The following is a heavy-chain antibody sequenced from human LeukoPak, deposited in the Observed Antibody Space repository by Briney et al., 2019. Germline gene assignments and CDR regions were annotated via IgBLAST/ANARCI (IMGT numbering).Heavy chain of an antibody. CDR2: IRYDGSNK. V-gene: IGHV3-30*02. J-gene: IGHJ4*02. CDR3: ARWRILPQYGDYVGGFDY. D-gene: IGHD4-17*01. CDR1: GSTFSSYG. Sequence: GGSLRLSCAASGSTFSSYGMHWVRQAPGKGLEWVAFIRYDGSNKYYADSVKGRFTISRDNSKNTLYLQMNSLRAEDTAVYYCARWRILPQYGDYVGGFDYWGQGTLVTVSS.